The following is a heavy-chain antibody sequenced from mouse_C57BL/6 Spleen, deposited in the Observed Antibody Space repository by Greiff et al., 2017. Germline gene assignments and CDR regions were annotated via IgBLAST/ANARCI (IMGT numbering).Heavy chain of an antibody. V-gene: IGHV1-54*01. CDR1: GYAFTNYL. CDR3: ARESNYGGGAMDY. D-gene: IGHD2-5*01. J-gene: IGHJ4*01. Sequence: QVQLKESGAELVRPGTSVKVSCKASGYAFTNYLIEWVKQRPGQGLEWIGVINPGSGGTNYNEKFKGKATLTADKSSSTAYMQLSSLTSEDSAVYFCARESNYGGGAMDYWGQGTSVTVSS. CDR2: INPGSGGT.